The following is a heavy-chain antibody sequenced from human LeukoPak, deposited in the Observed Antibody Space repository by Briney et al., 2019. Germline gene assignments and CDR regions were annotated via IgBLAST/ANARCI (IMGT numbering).Heavy chain of an antibody. CDR2: INHSGST. CDR3: ARGIWFGELLYFDS. D-gene: IGHD3-10*01. J-gene: IGHJ4*02. V-gene: IGHV4-34*01. Sequence: PSETLSLTCAVYGGSFSGYYWSWIRQPPGKGLEWIGEINHSGSTNYNPSLKSRVTISVDTSKNQFSLKLSSVTAADTAVYYCARGIWFGELLYFDSWGQGTLVTVSS. CDR1: GGSFSGYY.